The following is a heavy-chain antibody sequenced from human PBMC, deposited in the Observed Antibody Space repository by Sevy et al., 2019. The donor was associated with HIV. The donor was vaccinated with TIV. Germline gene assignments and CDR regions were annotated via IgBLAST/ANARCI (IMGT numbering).Heavy chain of an antibody. CDR1: GFTFDDYG. D-gene: IGHD2-15*01. J-gene: IGHJ6*02. CDR2: INWNGGST. Sequence: GSLRLSCAASGFTFDDYGMSWVRQAPGKGLEWVSGINWNGGSTGYADSVKGRFTISRDNAKNSLYLQMNSLRAEDTALYYCARDFRYCSGGSCFPTPYYYYGMDVWGQGTTVTVSS. V-gene: IGHV3-20*04. CDR3: ARDFRYCSGGSCFPTPYYYYGMDV.